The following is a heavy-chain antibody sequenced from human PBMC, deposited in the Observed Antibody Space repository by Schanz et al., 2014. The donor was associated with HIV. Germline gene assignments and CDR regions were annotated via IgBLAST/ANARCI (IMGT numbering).Heavy chain of an antibody. J-gene: IGHJ6*02. CDR3: AREASLEWLYGVDV. D-gene: IGHD3-3*01. CDR2: ISYDGSIK. V-gene: IGHV3-30*09. CDR1: GFTFSSYA. Sequence: QVQLVESGGGVVQPGRSLRLSCAASGFTFSSYAMHWVRQAPGKGLEWVAVISYDGSIKEYADSVKGRFAISRDNSKNTLYLQTNSLRGEDTAVYYCAREASLEWLYGVDVWGQGTTVTVSS.